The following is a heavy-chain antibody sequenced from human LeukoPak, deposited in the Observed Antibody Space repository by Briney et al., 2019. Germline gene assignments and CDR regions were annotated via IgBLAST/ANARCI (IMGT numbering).Heavy chain of an antibody. J-gene: IGHJ3*02. CDR2: IYYSGST. D-gene: IGHD6-13*01. Sequence: PSETLSLTCTVSGGSISSYYGSWIRQPPGKGLEWIGYIYYSGSTNYNPSLKSRVTISVDTSKNQFSLKLSSVTAADTAVYYCAAADSRSWTSHAFDIWGQGTMVTVSS. V-gene: IGHV4-59*01. CDR3: AAADSRSWTSHAFDI. CDR1: GGSISSYY.